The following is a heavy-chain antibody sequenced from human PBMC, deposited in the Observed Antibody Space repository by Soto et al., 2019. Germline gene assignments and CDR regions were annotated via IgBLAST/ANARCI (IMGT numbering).Heavy chain of an antibody. CDR1: GFTFNDYS. J-gene: IGHJ6*02. Sequence: PGGSLRLSCTASGFTFNDYSMSWIRQAPGKGLEWLSYITSSGSATYYADSVKGRVTITRDTSASTAYMELSSLRSEDTAVYYCARDTAPSDVWGQGTTVTVSS. CDR2: ITSSGSAT. CDR3: ARDTAPSDV. V-gene: IGHV3-11*04. D-gene: IGHD4-17*01.